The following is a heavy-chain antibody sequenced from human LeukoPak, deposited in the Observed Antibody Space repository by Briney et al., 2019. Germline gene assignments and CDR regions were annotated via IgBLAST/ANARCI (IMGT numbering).Heavy chain of an antibody. CDR3: ARFSNYVGFDP. CDR1: GGSISSHY. D-gene: IGHD4-11*01. CDR2: IYYSGST. Sequence: SETLSLTCTVSGGSISSHYWSWIRQPPGKGLEWIGYIYYSGSTNYNPSLKSRVTISVDTSKNQFSLKLSSVTAADTAVYYCARFSNYVGFDPWGQGTLVTVSS. V-gene: IGHV4-59*11. J-gene: IGHJ5*02.